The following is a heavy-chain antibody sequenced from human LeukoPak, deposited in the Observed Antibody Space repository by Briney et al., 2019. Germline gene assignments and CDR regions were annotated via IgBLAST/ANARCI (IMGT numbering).Heavy chain of an antibody. J-gene: IGHJ6*03. V-gene: IGHV1-69*06. Sequence: GASVKVSCKASGGTLNRYAINWVRQAPGQGLEWMGRVIVTFGATKYAQKLQGRVTISADTSTNTAYTDLTSLRSEDTAVYYCARGPSVNYYMDVWGKGTTVIVSS. CDR1: GGTLNRYA. CDR2: VIVTFGAT. CDR3: ARGPSVNYYMDV.